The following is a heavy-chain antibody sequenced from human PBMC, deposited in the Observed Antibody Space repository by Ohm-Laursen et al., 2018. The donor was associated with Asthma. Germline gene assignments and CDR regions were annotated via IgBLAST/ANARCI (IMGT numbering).Heavy chain of an antibody. J-gene: IGHJ4*02. V-gene: IGHV3-30-3*01. CDR2: GGSYYDGGLK. Sequence: SSLRLSCAASGFTFRRYAMHWVRQAPGKGLEWVAVGGSYYDGGLKYYADSVNGRFTVSRDDSKNTLYLQMNSLRPDDTAVYYCARDVMEWYLPAFDFWGQGTLVTVSS. CDR3: ARDVMEWYLPAFDF. CDR1: GFTFRRYA. D-gene: IGHD3-3*01.